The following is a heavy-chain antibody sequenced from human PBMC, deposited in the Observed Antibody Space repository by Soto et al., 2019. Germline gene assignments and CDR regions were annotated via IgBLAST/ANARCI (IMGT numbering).Heavy chain of an antibody. Sequence: SETLSLTCTVSGGSISSGDYYWSWIRQPPGKGLEWIGYIYYSGSTFYNPSLKNRVTIYLDTSKIQFSLKLSSVTAADTAVYYCVREGGDNGFDPWGQGTLVTVSS. J-gene: IGHJ5*01. CDR2: IYYSGST. CDR3: VREGGDNGFDP. D-gene: IGHD3-16*01. CDR1: GGSISSGDYY. V-gene: IGHV4-30-4*01.